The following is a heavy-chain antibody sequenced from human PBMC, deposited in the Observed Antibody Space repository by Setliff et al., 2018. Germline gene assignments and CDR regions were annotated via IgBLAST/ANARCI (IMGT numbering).Heavy chain of an antibody. CDR2: IIPIVGTA. J-gene: IGHJ1*01. V-gene: IGHV1-69*04. CDR1: GGTCSSYA. Sequence: SAKVSCKDSGGTCSSYAITGVRQDPGQGLEWMGRIIPIVGTANYAQKFQGRVTITTDKSTSTAYMELSSLRSEDTAVYYCAVDPWQWLKTFTSAENFQHWGQGTLVTVSS. CDR3: AVDPWQWLKTFTSAENFQH. D-gene: IGHD6-19*01.